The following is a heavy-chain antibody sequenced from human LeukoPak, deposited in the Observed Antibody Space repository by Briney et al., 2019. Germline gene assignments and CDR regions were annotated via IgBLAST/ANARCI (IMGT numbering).Heavy chain of an antibody. J-gene: IGHJ4*02. CDR3: ARGIADFDF. CDR1: GGSISIYY. Sequence: PSETLSLTCTVSGGSISIYYWSWIRQPAGKGLEWIGRFYISGSTNYNPSLKSRVTMLVETSKNQFSLKLSSVTGADTAVYYCARGIADFDFWGQGTLVTVSS. V-gene: IGHV4-4*07. CDR2: FYISGST. D-gene: IGHD6-13*01.